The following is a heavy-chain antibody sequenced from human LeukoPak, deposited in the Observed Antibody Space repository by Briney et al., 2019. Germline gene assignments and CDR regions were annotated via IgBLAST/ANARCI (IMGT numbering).Heavy chain of an antibody. J-gene: IGHJ4*02. D-gene: IGHD6-13*01. CDR3: ARDEFSSSWAYFDC. CDR2: ISSRSGYI. CDR1: GFSFTGYT. Sequence: GGSLRLSCAASGFSFTGYTMNWVRQAPGKGLEWVFSISSRSGYIYYADSLKGRFTISRDNAQNSLYLQMNSLRVEDTAVYYCARDEFSSSWAYFDCWGQGILVTVSS. V-gene: IGHV3-21*01.